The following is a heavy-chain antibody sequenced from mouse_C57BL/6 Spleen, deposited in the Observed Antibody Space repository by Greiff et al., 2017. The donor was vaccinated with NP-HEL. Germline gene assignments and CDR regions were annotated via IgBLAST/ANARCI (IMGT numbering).Heavy chain of an antibody. Sequence: QVQLQQPGAELVRPGSSVKLSCKASGYTFTSYWMDWVKQRPGQGLEWIGNIYPSDSETHYNQKFKDKATLTVDKSSSTAYMQLSSLTSEDSAVYYCARTYYSNYDYFYYWGQGTTLTVSS. CDR3: ARTYYSNYDYFYY. CDR1: GYTFTSYW. CDR2: IYPSDSET. V-gene: IGHV1-61*01. J-gene: IGHJ2*01. D-gene: IGHD2-5*01.